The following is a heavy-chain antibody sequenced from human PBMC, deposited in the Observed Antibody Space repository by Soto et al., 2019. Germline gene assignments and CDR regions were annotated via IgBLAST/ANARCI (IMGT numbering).Heavy chain of an antibody. CDR1: GGSISSGGYY. D-gene: IGHD3-10*01. CDR2: IYYSGST. Sequence: PSETLSLTCTVSGGSISSGGYYWSWIRQHPGKGLEWIGYIYYSGSTYYNPSLKSRVTISVDTSKNQFSLKLSSVTAADTAVYYCARWAGDLTHLVDPWGQGTLVTVYS. V-gene: IGHV4-31*03. J-gene: IGHJ5*02. CDR3: ARWAGDLTHLVDP.